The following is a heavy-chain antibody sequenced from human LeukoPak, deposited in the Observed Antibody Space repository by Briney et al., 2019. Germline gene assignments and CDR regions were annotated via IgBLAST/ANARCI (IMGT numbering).Heavy chain of an antibody. CDR3: ARSASGNYYLHY. V-gene: IGHV4-4*02. Sequence: SGTLSLTCAVSGGSNSSSNWWSWVRQPPGKGLEWIGEIYHSGSTNYNPSLKSRVTISVDTSKNQFSLKLSSVTAADTAVYYCARSASGNYYLHYWGQGTLVTVSS. CDR1: GGSNSSSNW. D-gene: IGHD1-26*01. CDR2: IYHSGST. J-gene: IGHJ4*02.